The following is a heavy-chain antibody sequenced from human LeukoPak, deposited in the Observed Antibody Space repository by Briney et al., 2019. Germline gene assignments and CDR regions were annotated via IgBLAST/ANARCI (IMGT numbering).Heavy chain of an antibody. CDR1: GGSFSGYY. D-gene: IGHD6-13*01. CDR2: INHSGST. V-gene: IGHV4-34*01. J-gene: IGHJ5*02. Sequence: SETLSLTCAVYGGSFSGYYWSWIRQPPGKGLEWLGEINHSGSTNYNPSLKSRVTISVDTSKNQFSLKLSSVTAADTAVYYCARGNNSSSWSFDPWGQGTLVTVSS. CDR3: ARGNNSSSWSFDP.